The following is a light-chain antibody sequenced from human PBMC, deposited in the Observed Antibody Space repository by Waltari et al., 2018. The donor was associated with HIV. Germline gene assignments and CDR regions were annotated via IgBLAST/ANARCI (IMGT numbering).Light chain of an antibody. J-gene: IGLJ2*01. CDR1: AWPSQH. Sequence: SYDLTQPPAVAVSPGQTAEITCSGDAWPSQHGHWYQQKSGQAPILMIYNDPERPSGIPERFSGSTSGTTVTLTISGVQAEDEAYYYCQSTDISGTLVVFGGGTKLTVL. CDR3: QSTDISGTLVV. CDR2: NDP. V-gene: IGLV3-25*03.